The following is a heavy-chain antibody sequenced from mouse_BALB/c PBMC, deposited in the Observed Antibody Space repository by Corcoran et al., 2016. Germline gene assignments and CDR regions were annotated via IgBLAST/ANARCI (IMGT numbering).Heavy chain of an antibody. CDR1: GFSLSTSGMG. J-gene: IGHJ2*01. CDR2: IYWDDDK. V-gene: IGHV8-12*01. D-gene: IGHD1-1*01. Sequence: QVTLKESGPGILQPSQNLSLTCSFSGFSLSTSGMGVRWIRQPSGKGLEWLAHIYWDDDKRYNPSLKSRLTISKDTSRNQVFLKITSVDTADTATYYCARRAVTTVLDYWGQGTTLTVSS. CDR3: ARRAVTTVLDY.